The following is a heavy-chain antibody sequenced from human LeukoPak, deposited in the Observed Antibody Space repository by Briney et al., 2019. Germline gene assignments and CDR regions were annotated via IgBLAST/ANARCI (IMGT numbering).Heavy chain of an antibody. V-gene: IGHV3-33*01. CDR2: IWYDGSNK. CDR3: VRDTDVSLWFGPNNWFDP. CDR1: GFTFSSYG. Sequence: PGGSLRLSCAAPGFTFSSYGMHWVRQAPGKGLEWVAVIWYDGSNKYYADSVKGRFTISRDNSKNTLYLQMNSLRAEDTAVYYCVRDTDVSLWFGPNNWFDPWGQGTLVTVSS. J-gene: IGHJ5*02. D-gene: IGHD3-10*01.